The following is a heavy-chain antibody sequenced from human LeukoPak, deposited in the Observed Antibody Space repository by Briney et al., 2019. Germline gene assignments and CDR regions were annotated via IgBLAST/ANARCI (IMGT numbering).Heavy chain of an antibody. V-gene: IGHV3-7*01. CDR1: GFTLSSHW. CDR3: AKDRSRSNAYYFDY. J-gene: IGHJ4*02. Sequence: PGGSLRLSCAASGFTLSSHWMSWVRQARGKGLEWGANIQQDGSEKYYVDSVKGRFTISRDNAKNSLYLQMNSLRAEDTAVYYCAKDRSRSNAYYFDYWGQGTLVTVSS. CDR2: IQQDGSEK.